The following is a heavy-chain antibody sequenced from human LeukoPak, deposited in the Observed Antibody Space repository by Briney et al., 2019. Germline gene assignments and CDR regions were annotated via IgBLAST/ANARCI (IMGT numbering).Heavy chain of an antibody. Sequence: PSETLSLTCTVSGYSISSGYYWSWIRQPAGTGLEWIGRIYPSDNTNYNPSLKSRVTISVDTSKNQFSLKLISVTAADTAVYYCARGRAAAAWFDPWGQGTLVTVSS. CDR1: GYSISSGYY. V-gene: IGHV4-61*02. J-gene: IGHJ5*02. CDR3: ARGRAAAAWFDP. D-gene: IGHD6-13*01. CDR2: IYPSDNT.